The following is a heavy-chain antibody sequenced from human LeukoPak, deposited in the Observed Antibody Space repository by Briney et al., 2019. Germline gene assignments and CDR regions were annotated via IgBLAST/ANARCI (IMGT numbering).Heavy chain of an antibody. CDR3: ARVSMELRDAFDI. Sequence: SETLSLTCAVYGGSFSGYYWGWIRQPPGKGLEWIGSIYYSGSTYYNPSLKSRVTISVDTSKNQFSLKLSSVTAADTAVYYCARVSMELRDAFDIWGQGTMVTVSS. J-gene: IGHJ3*02. V-gene: IGHV4-34*01. D-gene: IGHD1-26*01. CDR1: GGSFSGYY. CDR2: IYYSGST.